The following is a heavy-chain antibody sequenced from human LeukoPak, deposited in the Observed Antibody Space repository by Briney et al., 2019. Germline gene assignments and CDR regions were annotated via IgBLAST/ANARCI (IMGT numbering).Heavy chain of an antibody. D-gene: IGHD3-10*01. V-gene: IGHV3-30*02. Sequence: GGSLRLSCAASGFTFSSYGMHWVRQAPGKGLEWVAFIRYDGSNKYYADSVKGRFAISRDNSKNTLYLQMNSLRAEDTAVYYCAKDLGVWFGVREPNWFDPWGQGTLVTVSS. CDR2: IRYDGSNK. CDR1: GFTFSSYG. J-gene: IGHJ5*02. CDR3: AKDLGVWFGVREPNWFDP.